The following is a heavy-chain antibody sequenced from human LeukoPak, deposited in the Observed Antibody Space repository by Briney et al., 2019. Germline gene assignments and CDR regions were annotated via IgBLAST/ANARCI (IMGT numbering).Heavy chain of an antibody. CDR1: DDSITMYY. CDR2: VDHTGST. CDR3: ARGGYSSGWYENWFDP. Sequence: PSETLSLTCSVSDDSITMYYWTWIRQPPGKGLEWIGYVDHTGSTNFNPSLNGRVSISRDTSKNQFSLKLSSVTAADTAVYYCARGGYSSGWYENWFDPWGQGTLVTVSS. D-gene: IGHD6-19*01. V-gene: IGHV4-59*01. J-gene: IGHJ5*02.